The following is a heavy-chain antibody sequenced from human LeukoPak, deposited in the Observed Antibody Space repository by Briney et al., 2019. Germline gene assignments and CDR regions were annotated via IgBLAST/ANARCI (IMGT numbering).Heavy chain of an antibody. D-gene: IGHD2-15*01. J-gene: IGHJ6*02. V-gene: IGHV3-53*01. Sequence: PGGSLRLSCAASGFTVSSNYMSWVRQAPGKGLEWVSVIYSGGSTYYADSVKGRFTISRDNSKNTLYLQMNSLRAEDTAVYYCAREGKECSGGSCYLNTYYYYGMDVWGQGTTVTVSS. CDR1: GFTVSSNY. CDR3: AREGKECSGGSCYLNTYYYYGMDV. CDR2: IYSGGST.